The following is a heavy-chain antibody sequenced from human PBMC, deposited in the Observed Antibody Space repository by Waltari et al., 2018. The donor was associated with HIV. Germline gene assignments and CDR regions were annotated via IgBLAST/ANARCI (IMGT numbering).Heavy chain of an antibody. V-gene: IGHV1-24*01. CDR3: VTLYNESPLYSNF. CDR2: FDPKNGKP. J-gene: IGHJ1*01. Sequence: QLIQSTSALKRPGASVTISCQVSGYPISDWTMQWVRQGRGQRLEWMGGFDPKNGKPVYSQRFWGRVSLAEDTSEDTAFLELNRLTSDDTAVYYCVTLYNESPLYSNFWGQGTLVTV. D-gene: IGHD2-15*01. CDR1: GYPISDWT.